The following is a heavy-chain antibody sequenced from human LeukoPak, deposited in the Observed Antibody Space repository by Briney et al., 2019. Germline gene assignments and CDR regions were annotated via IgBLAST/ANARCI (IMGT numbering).Heavy chain of an antibody. CDR3: TTALYGSGRTDY. Sequence: GGSLRLSCAASGFTFSNAWMSWVRQAPGKGLEWVGRIKSKTDGGTTDYAAPVKGRFTISRDDSKNTLYLQMNSLKTEDTAVYYCTTALYGSGRTDYWGQGTLVTVSS. J-gene: IGHJ4*02. CDR2: IKSKTDGGTT. CDR1: GFTFSNAW. V-gene: IGHV3-15*01. D-gene: IGHD3-10*01.